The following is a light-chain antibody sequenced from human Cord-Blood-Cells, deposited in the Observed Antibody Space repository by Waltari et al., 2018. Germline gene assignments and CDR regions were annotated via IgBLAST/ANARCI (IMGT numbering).Light chain of an antibody. J-gene: IGKJ5*01. Sequence: DIQMTQSPSSLSASVGYRVTITCRASQSISSYLNWYQQKPGKAPKLLLYAASSLQSGVPSRFSGSGSGTDFTLSISSLQPEDFATYYCQQSYSTPITFGQGTRLEIK. CDR1: QSISSY. V-gene: IGKV1-39*01. CDR2: AAS. CDR3: QQSYSTPIT.